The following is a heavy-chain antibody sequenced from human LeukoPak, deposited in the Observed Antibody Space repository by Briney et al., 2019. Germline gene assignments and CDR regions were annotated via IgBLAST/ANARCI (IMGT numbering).Heavy chain of an antibody. CDR1: GFTFDDYA. CDR2: ISWDGGTT. Sequence: GGSLRLSCAASGFTFDDYATHWVRQAPGKGLEWVSFISWDGGTTYYADSVKGRFTISRDNSKNSLYLQMNSLRAEDTALYYCAKDMRGGSYNFDYWGQGTLVTVSS. D-gene: IGHD1-26*01. J-gene: IGHJ4*02. V-gene: IGHV3-43D*03. CDR3: AKDMRGGSYNFDY.